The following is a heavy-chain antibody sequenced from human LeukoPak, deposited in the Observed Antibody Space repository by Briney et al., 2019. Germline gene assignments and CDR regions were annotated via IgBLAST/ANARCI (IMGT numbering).Heavy chain of an antibody. J-gene: IGHJ5*02. V-gene: IGHV1-2*02. Sequence: GASVKVSCEASGYTFTGYYMHWVRQAPGQGLEWMGWINPNSGGANYAQKFQGRVTMTRDTSISTAYMELSRLRSDDTAVYYCARGGYSSRYNWFDPWGQGTLVTVSS. CDR2: INPNSGGA. CDR3: ARGGYSSRYNWFDP. D-gene: IGHD6-13*01. CDR1: GYTFTGYY.